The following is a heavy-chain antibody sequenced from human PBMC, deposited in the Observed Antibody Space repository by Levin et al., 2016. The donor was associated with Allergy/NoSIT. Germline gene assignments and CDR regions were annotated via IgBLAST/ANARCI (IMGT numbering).Heavy chain of an antibody. CDR2: ISYDGSNK. V-gene: IGHV3-30-3*01. Sequence: WIRQPPGKGLEWVAVISYDGSNKYYADSVKGRFTISRDNSKNTLYLQMNSLRAEDTAVYYCAAGVVVPAATLYYYYGMDVWGQGTTVTVSS. J-gene: IGHJ6*02. D-gene: IGHD2-2*01. CDR3: AAGVVVPAATLYYYYGMDV.